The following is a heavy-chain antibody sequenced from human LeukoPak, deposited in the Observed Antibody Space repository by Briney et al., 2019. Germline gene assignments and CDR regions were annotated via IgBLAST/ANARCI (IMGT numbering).Heavy chain of an antibody. CDR2: ISAYNGDT. V-gene: IGHV1-18*01. Sequence: ASVKVSCKASGYTFTSYGISWVRQAPGQGLEWMGWISAYNGDTNYAQKLQGRVTMTTDTSTSTAYMELRSLRSDDTAAYYCARGTYCGGDCYSEAFDIWGQGTMVTVSS. CDR3: ARGTYCGGDCYSEAFDI. CDR1: GYTFTSYG. D-gene: IGHD2-21*02. J-gene: IGHJ3*02.